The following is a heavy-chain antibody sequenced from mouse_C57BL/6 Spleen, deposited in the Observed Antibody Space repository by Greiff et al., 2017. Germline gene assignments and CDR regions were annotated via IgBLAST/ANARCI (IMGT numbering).Heavy chain of an antibody. J-gene: IGHJ4*01. D-gene: IGHD1-1*01. CDR2: IDPSDSET. CDR1: GYTFTSYW. CDR3: ATHYCGSSYDAMDY. V-gene: IGHV1-52*01. Sequence: QVQLQQPGAELVRPGSSVKLSCKASGYTFTSYWMHWVKQRPIQGLEWIGNIDPSDSETHYNQKFKDKATLTVDKSSSTAYMQLSSLTSEDSAVYYCATHYCGSSYDAMDYWGQGTSVTVSS.